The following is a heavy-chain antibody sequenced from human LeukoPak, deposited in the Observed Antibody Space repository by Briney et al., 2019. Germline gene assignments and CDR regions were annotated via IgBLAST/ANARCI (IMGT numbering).Heavy chain of an antibody. V-gene: IGHV3-23*01. CDR1: GFTFSSYA. CDR3: AKDLLVGATRGPFDY. D-gene: IGHD1-26*01. J-gene: IGHJ4*02. CDR2: ISGSGGST. Sequence: GGSLRLSCAASGFTFSSYAMSWVRQAPGEGLEWVSAISGSGGSTYYADSVKGRFTISRDNSKNTLYLQMNSLRAEDTAVYYCAKDLLVGATRGPFDYWGQGTLVTVSS.